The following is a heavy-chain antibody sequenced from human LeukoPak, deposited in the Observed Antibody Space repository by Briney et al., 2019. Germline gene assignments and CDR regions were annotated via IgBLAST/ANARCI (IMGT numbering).Heavy chain of an antibody. CDR1: GYTLTELS. Sequence: ASVKVSCKVSGYTLTELSMHWVRQAPGKGLEWMGGFDPEDGETIYAQKFQGRVTMTEDTSTDTAYMELSSLRSDDTAVYYCARGGGYRLPFDYWGQGTPVTVSS. J-gene: IGHJ4*02. CDR2: FDPEDGET. CDR3: ARGGGYRLPFDY. V-gene: IGHV1-24*01. D-gene: IGHD2-2*01.